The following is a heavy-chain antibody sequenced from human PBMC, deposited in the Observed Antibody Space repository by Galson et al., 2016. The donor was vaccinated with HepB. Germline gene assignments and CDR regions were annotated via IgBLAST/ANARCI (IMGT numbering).Heavy chain of an antibody. J-gene: IGHJ4*02. CDR1: GYTFTNYG. CDR3: ARDRSSRWELPRGFDY. Sequence: SVKVSCKASGYTFTNYGITWVRQAPGQGLEWMGWISPYNGNTNYAQKLQGRVTMTTGTSTNTAYMELRSLRSDDTAVYYCARDRSSRWELPRGFDYWGQGTLVTVSS. D-gene: IGHD1-26*01. V-gene: IGHV1-18*01. CDR2: ISPYNGNT.